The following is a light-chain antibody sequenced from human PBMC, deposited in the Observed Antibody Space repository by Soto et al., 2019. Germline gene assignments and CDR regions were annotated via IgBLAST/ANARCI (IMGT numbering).Light chain of an antibody. CDR2: EVS. J-gene: IGLJ1*01. CDR3: TSYTIKTTYV. Sequence: QSALTQPASVSGSLGQSITISCTGTSVDVGGYNYVSWYQHHPGKAPRLLIFEVSNRPSGVSNRFSGSKSDNTASLTISGLQAEDEADYYCTSYTIKTTYVFGTGTKLTVL. V-gene: IGLV2-14*01. CDR1: SVDVGGYNY.